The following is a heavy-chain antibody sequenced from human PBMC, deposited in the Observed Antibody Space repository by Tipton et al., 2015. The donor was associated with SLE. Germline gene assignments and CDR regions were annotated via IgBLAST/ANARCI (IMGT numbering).Heavy chain of an antibody. Sequence: TLSLTCTVSGGSISGDFDYWSWIRQPAGKGLEWIGRIYAGGHTDYNPSLKSRVTISVDTSKNQFSLKLTSVTAADTAVYYCARDSPGMAAAAWGRGTLVTVSS. J-gene: IGHJ4*02. CDR1: GGSISGDFDY. CDR3: ARDSPGMAAAA. D-gene: IGHD6-13*01. CDR2: IYAGGHT. V-gene: IGHV4-61*02.